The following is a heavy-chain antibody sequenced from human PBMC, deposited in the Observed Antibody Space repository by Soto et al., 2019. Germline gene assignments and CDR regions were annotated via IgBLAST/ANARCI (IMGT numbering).Heavy chain of an antibody. D-gene: IGHD5-12*01. V-gene: IGHV1-69*13. Sequence: ASVKVSCKASVGTFISYAISWVRQAPGQGLEWMGGIIPIFGTANYAQKFQGRVTITADESTSTAYMELSSLRSEDTAVYYCAARGQGYDPGYCFDFWSRGTLVTVYS. J-gene: IGHJ4*01. CDR1: VGTFISYA. CDR3: AARGQGYDPGYCFDF. CDR2: IIPIFGTA.